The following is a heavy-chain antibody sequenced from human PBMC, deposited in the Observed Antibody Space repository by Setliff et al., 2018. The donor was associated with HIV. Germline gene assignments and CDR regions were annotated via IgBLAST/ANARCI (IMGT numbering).Heavy chain of an antibody. J-gene: IGHJ4*02. V-gene: IGHV1-3*03. CDR3: ARGIVGANSISVVSYFDY. D-gene: IGHD1-26*01. CDR2: INAGNGNT. CDR1: GYIFTDYF. Sequence: ASVKVSCKASGYIFTDYFIHWVRQAPGQRLEWMGWINAGNGNTKYSQEFQGRVTITRDTSASTAYMELSSLRSEDMAVYYCARGIVGANSISVVSYFDYWGQGTLVTVSS.